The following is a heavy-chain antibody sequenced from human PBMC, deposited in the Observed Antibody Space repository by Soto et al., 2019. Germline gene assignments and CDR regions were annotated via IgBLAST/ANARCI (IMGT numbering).Heavy chain of an antibody. CDR3: ARVGGYDYVGRGHAFDI. J-gene: IGHJ3*02. V-gene: IGHV4-31*03. D-gene: IGHD3-16*01. CDR1: GGSSSRGGYY. Sequence: QVQLQESGPGLVKPSQTLSLTCTVSGGSSSRGGYYWSWIRQHPGKGLEWIGYIYYSGSTYYNPALKSRGTISVDPSKNQFSLKLSSVTAADTAVYYCARVGGYDYVGRGHAFDIWGQGTMVTVSS. CDR2: IYYSGST.